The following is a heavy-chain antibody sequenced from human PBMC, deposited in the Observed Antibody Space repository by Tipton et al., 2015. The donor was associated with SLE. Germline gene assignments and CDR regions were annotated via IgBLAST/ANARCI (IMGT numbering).Heavy chain of an antibody. V-gene: IGHV4-38-2*02. CDR2: IYHSGST. CDR3: ARDPRGGASSDAFDI. J-gene: IGHJ3*02. Sequence: TLSLTCAVSGYSISSGYYWGWIRQPPGKGLEWIGSIYHSGSTYYNPSLKSRVTISVDTSKNQFSLKLSSVTAADTAVYYCARDPRGGASSDAFDIWGQGKMVTVSS. D-gene: IGHD2-2*01. CDR1: GYSISSGYY.